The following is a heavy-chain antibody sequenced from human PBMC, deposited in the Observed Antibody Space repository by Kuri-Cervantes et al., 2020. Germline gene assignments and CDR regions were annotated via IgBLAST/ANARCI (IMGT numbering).Heavy chain of an antibody. Sequence: ASVKVSCKASGYTFTSYDSNWVRQATGQGLAWIGWMKPNSSSTGYAQKFQVRVTMTRNTSISTAYMELSSLRSEDTAVYYCARDDRRDGYVRVVWGQGTTVTVSS. CDR3: ARDDRRDGYVRVV. D-gene: IGHD5-24*01. CDR2: MKPNSSST. V-gene: IGHV1-8*01. J-gene: IGHJ6*02. CDR1: GYTFTSYD.